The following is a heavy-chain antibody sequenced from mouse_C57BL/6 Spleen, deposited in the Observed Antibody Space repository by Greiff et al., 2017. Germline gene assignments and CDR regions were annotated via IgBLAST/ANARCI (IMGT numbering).Heavy chain of an antibody. CDR1: GYSITSGYY. Sequence: EVKLMESGPGLVKPSQSLSLTCSVTGYSITSGYYWNWIRQFPGNKLEWMGYISYDGSNNYNPSLKNRISITRDTSKNQFFLKLNSVTTEDTATYYCAREYGTGFAYWGQGTLVTVSA. CDR3: AREYGTGFAY. V-gene: IGHV3-6*01. CDR2: ISYDGSN. J-gene: IGHJ3*01. D-gene: IGHD1-1*02.